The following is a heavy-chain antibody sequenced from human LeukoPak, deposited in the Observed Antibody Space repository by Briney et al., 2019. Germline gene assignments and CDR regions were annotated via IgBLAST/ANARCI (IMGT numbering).Heavy chain of an antibody. D-gene: IGHD3-16*02. CDR1: GYTFTSYY. V-gene: IGHV1-46*01. Sequence: ASVKVSCKASGYTFTSYYMHWVRQAPGQGLEWMGIINPSGGSTSYAQKFQGRVTMTRDTSTSTVYMELGSLRSEDTVVYYCVRDHYDYVWGSYRYTLDYWGQGTLVTVSS. CDR2: INPSGGST. CDR3: VRDHYDYVWGSYRYTLDY. J-gene: IGHJ4*02.